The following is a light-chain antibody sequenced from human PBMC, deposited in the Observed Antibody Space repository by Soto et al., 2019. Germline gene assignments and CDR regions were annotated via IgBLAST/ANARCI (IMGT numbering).Light chain of an antibody. Sequence: QSALNQPPSASGTPGQRVTISCSGSSSNIGSNTVNWYQHLPGTAPKLLIYSNYQRPSGVPDRFSGSKSGTSASLVISGLQSEDEADYYCAAWDDSLNGHYVFGTGTKVTVL. J-gene: IGLJ1*01. CDR2: SNY. CDR3: AAWDDSLNGHYV. V-gene: IGLV1-44*01. CDR1: SSNIGSNT.